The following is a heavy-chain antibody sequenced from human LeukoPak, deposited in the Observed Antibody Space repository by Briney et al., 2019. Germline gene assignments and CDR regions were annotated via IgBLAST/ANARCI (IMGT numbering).Heavy chain of an antibody. CDR1: GGSISSSSYY. J-gene: IGHJ4*02. D-gene: IGHD3-9*01. CDR3: ARGDFRYYDILTGYPPDY. Sequence: TSETLSLTCTVSGGSISSSSYYWGWIRQPPGKGLEWIGSIYYSGSTYYNPSLKSRVTISVDTSKNQFSLKLSSVTAADTAVYYCARGDFRYYDILTGYPPDYWGQGTLVTVSS. V-gene: IGHV4-39*01. CDR2: IYYSGST.